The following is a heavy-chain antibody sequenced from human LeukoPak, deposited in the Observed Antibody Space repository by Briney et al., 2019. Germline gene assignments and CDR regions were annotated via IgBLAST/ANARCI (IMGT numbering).Heavy chain of an antibody. CDR3: AKVVVDTGPYNWFDP. D-gene: IGHD2-15*01. V-gene: IGHV3-30*18. CDR1: GFTFTNYG. J-gene: IGHJ5*02. CDR2: ISHDGNNE. Sequence: GGSLRLSCAASGFTFTNYGFHWVRQAPGKGLEWVALISHDGNNEYYADSVKGRFATSRDDSKSTLYLQMNSLRAEDTAVYYCAKVVVDTGPYNWFDPWGQGTLVTVSS.